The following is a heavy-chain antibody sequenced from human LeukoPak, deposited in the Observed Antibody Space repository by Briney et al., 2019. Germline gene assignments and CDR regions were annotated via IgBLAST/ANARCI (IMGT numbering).Heavy chain of an antibody. V-gene: IGHV1-24*01. J-gene: IGHJ4*02. D-gene: IGHD3-10*01. CDR3: ATPSVRFGEFYFDY. Sequence: ASVKVSCKVSGYTLTELSMHWVRQAPGKGLEWMGGFDTEDGETIYAQKFQGRVTMTEDTSTDTAYMELSSLRSEDTAVYYCATPSVRFGEFYFDYWGQGTLVTVSS. CDR2: FDTEDGET. CDR1: GYTLTELS.